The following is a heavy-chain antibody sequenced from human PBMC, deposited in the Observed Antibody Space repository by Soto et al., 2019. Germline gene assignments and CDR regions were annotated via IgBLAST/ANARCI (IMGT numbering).Heavy chain of an antibody. J-gene: IGHJ5*02. CDR3: ARDNWGLDWFDP. CDR2: IYHSGST. CDR1: GYSISSGYY. V-gene: IGHV4-38-2*02. Sequence: SETLSLTCAVCGYSISSGYYWGWIRQPPGKGLEWIGSIYHSGSTYYNPSLKSRVTISVDTSKNQFSLKLSSVTAADTAVYYCARDNWGLDWFDPWGQGTLVTVSS. D-gene: IGHD7-27*01.